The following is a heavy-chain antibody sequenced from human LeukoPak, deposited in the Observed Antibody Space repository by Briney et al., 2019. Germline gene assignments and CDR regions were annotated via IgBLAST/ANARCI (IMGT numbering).Heavy chain of an antibody. Sequence: SETLSLTCTVSGGSISSYYWSWVRQPAGKGLEWIGRIYTSGSNNYNPSLKSRVTMSVDTSKNQFSLKLTSVTAADTAVYYCAREGFAARPLDYWGQGTLVTVSS. V-gene: IGHV4-4*07. CDR1: GGSISSYY. CDR2: IYTSGSN. CDR3: AREGFAARPLDY. J-gene: IGHJ4*02. D-gene: IGHD6-6*01.